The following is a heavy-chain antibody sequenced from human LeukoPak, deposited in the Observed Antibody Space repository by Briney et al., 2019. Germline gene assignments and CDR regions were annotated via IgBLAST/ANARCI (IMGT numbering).Heavy chain of an antibody. CDR2: ISAYNGNT. V-gene: IGHV1-18*01. J-gene: IGHJ5*02. CDR3: ARAAAAPVWALWFSA. CDR1: GYTFTSYG. Sequence: ASVKDSCKASGYTFTSYGISWVRQAPGQGLEWMGWISAYNGNTNYAQKLQGRVTMTRDTSTSTAYMELRSLRSDDTAVYYCARAAAAPVWALWFSAWGQGTLVTVSS. D-gene: IGHD6-13*01.